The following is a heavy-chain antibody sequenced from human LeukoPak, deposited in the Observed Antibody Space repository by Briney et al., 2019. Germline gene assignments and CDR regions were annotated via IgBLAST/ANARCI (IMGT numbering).Heavy chain of an antibody. CDR2: VSASADST. CDR3: ARAPPYSSASWGYYGMDV. Sequence: PGGSLRLSCAASEFMFSKYAMSWVRQAPGKGLEWVSAVSASADSTYYADSVKGRFIISRDNSKNTLFLQMNSLRAEDTAVYYCARAPPYSSASWGYYGMDVWGQGTTVTVSS. D-gene: IGHD6-6*01. J-gene: IGHJ6*02. CDR1: EFMFSKYA. V-gene: IGHV3-23*01.